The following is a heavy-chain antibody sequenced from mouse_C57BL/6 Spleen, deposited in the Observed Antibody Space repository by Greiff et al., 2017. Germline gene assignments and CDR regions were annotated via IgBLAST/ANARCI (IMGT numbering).Heavy chain of an antibody. V-gene: IGHV5-12*01. CDR3: AREGRGMDY. CDR1: GFTFSDYY. J-gene: IGHJ4*01. Sequence: EVKLVESGGGLVQPGGSLKLSCAASGFTFSDYYMYWVRQTPEKRMEWVAYISNGGGRPYYPDTVKGRFTISRDNAKNTLYLQMSRLKSEDTAMYYCAREGRGMDYWGQGTSVTVSS. CDR2: ISNGGGRP.